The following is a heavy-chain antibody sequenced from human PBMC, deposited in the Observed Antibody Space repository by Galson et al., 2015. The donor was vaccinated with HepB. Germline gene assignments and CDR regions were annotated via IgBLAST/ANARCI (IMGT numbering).Heavy chain of an antibody. CDR3: AKDSLITPTRGYYYGMDV. D-gene: IGHD3-16*01. J-gene: IGHJ6*02. CDR2: ISHDGSNK. CDR1: GFAFSSYG. Sequence: SLRLSCAASGFAFSSYGLHWVRQAPGKGLEWVAVISHDGSNKYYADSVKGRFTISRDDSKSMLYLQMNSLRAEDTAVYYCAKDSLITPTRGYYYGMDVWGQGTTVTVS. V-gene: IGHV3-30*18.